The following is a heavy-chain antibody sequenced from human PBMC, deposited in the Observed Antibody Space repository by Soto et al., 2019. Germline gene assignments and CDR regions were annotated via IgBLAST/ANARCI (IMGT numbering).Heavy chain of an antibody. J-gene: IGHJ4*02. CDR1: GYTFTNYD. D-gene: IGHD3-9*01. V-gene: IGHV1-8*01. CDR3: ARGGGYYETLTGYDF. Sequence: ASVKVSCKASGYTFTNYDIYWVRQATGQGLEWMGWMNPNSGNTGYAQKFQGRVTMTRNTSINTAYMELTSLRFEDTAVYYCARGGGYYETLTGYDFWGQGTLVTVSS. CDR2: MNPNSGNT.